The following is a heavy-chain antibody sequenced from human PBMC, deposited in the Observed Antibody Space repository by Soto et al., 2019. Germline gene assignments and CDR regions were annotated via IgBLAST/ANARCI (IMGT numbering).Heavy chain of an antibody. CDR3: AREGGIVGATTVDY. D-gene: IGHD1-26*01. CDR1: GGSISSSTYY. V-gene: IGHV4-30-4*01. Sequence: SETLSLTCTVSGGSISSSTYYWSWIRQPPGKGLEWIGYIYYSGSTYYNPSLKSRVTISVDTSKNQFSLKLSSVTAADTAVYYCAREGGIVGATTVDYWGQGTLVTVSS. J-gene: IGHJ4*02. CDR2: IYYSGST.